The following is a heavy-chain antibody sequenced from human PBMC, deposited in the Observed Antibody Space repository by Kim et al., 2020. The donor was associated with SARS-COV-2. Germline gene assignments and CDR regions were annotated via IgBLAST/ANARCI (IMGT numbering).Heavy chain of an antibody. J-gene: IGHJ4*02. CDR1: GGSFSGYY. CDR2: INHSGST. D-gene: IGHD3-16*02. Sequence: SETLSLTCAVYGGSFSGYYWSWIRQPPGKGLEWIGEINHSGSTNYNPSLKSRVTISVDTSKNQFSLKLSSVTAADTAVYYCARGITFGGVIVKSPFDYWGQGTLVTVSS. V-gene: IGHV4-34*01. CDR3: ARGITFGGVIVKSPFDY.